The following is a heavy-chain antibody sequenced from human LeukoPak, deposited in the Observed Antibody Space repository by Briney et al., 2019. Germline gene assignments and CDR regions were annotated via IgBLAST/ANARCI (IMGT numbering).Heavy chain of an antibody. J-gene: IGHJ4*02. CDR3: ARGYYGSGSRHFDY. V-gene: IGHV3-48*03. CDR2: ISSSGSTI. D-gene: IGHD3-10*01. CDR1: GFTFSSYE. Sequence: GGSLGLSCAASGFTFSSYEMNWVRQAPGKGLEWVSYISSSGSTIYYADSVKGRFIISRDNAKNSLYLQMNSLRAEDTAVYYCARGYYGSGSRHFDYWGQGTLVTVSS.